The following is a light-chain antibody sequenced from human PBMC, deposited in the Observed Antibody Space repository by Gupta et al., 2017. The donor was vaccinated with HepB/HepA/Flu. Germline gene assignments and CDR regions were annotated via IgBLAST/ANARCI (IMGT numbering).Light chain of an antibody. V-gene: IGLV3-21*04. J-gene: IGLJ3*02. CDR3: QVWDSNSDHWV. CDR1: NIGDKS. Sequence: SSVLAHPPSVYVAPGKTAGISCEGDNIGDKSVHWYQQRPGQAPVLVIYYDSDRPSGIPERFSGSNFENTATLTINRVEAGDEADYYCQVWDSNSDHWVFGGGTKLTVL. CDR2: YDS.